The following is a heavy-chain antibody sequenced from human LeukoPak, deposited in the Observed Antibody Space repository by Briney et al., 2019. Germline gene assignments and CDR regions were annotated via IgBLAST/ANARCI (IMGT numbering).Heavy chain of an antibody. CDR3: ARGIAAAGGVDY. J-gene: IGHJ4*02. CDR2: INHSGST. CDR1: GGSISSYY. Sequence: TPSETLSLTCTVSGGSISSYYWSWIRQPPGKGLEWIGEINHSGSTNYNPSLKSRVTISVDTSKNQFSLKLSSVTAADTAVYYCARGIAAAGGVDYWGQGTLVTVSS. V-gene: IGHV4-34*01. D-gene: IGHD6-13*01.